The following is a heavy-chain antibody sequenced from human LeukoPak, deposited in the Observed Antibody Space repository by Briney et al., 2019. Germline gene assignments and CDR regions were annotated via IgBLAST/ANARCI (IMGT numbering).Heavy chain of an antibody. CDR3: AKGPWSSGWPVDNWFDP. D-gene: IGHD6-19*01. J-gene: IGHJ5*02. CDR1: GFTFSSYA. V-gene: IGHV3-23*01. Sequence: PGGSLRLSCAASGFTFSSYAMSWVRQAPGKGLEWVSAISGSGGSTYYADSVKGRFTISRDNSKNTLYLQMNSLRAEDTAVYYCAKGPWSSGWPVDNWFDPWGQGTLVTVPS. CDR2: ISGSGGST.